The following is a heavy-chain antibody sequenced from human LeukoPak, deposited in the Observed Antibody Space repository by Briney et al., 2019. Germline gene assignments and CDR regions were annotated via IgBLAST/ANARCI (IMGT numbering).Heavy chain of an antibody. V-gene: IGHV4-34*01. CDR3: AREGLRNAYNPLGY. D-gene: IGHD5-24*01. CDR1: GGSFSAYY. Sequence: SETLSLTCAVYGGSFSAYYWTWIRQPPGKGLEWIGEINYSENTNYNPSLKSRVTISIDPSKNQISLKLNSVTAADTAVYFCAREGLRNAYNPLGYWGQGTLVTVSS. J-gene: IGHJ4*02. CDR2: INYSENT.